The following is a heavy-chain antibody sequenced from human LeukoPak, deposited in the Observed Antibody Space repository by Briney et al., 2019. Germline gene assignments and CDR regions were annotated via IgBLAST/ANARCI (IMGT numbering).Heavy chain of an antibody. CDR2: ISRRSDIV. Sequence: GGSLRLSCAASGFTFSEYSDYYMSWIRQAPGKGLEWVAYISRRSDIVYYADSVKGRFTISRDNAKRSLYLQMNSLRVADTALYYCAREGDAPSGWYSHWGQGSLVTVSS. D-gene: IGHD6-19*01. J-gene: IGHJ4*02. V-gene: IGHV3-11*01. CDR1: GFTFSEYSDYY. CDR3: AREGDAPSGWYSH.